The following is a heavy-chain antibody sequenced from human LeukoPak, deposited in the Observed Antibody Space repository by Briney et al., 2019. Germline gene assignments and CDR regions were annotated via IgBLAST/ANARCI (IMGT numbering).Heavy chain of an antibody. CDR1: GGSFSSFNW. J-gene: IGHJ4*02. V-gene: IGHV4-4*02. CDR3: ARAKLGSSGIIDN. D-gene: IGHD3-22*01. Sequence: SETLSLTCAVSGGSFSSFNWWSWVRQPPGKGLQWIGEIYQSGRTNYSPSLKSRVTISVDKSKTQFSLKLRSVTAADTAVYYCARAKLGSSGIIDNWGQGTLVTVSS. CDR2: IYQSGRT.